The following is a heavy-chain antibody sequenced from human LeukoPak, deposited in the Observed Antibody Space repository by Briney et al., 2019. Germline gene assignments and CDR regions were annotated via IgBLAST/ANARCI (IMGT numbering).Heavy chain of an antibody. J-gene: IGHJ5*02. V-gene: IGHV4-59*11. Sequence: PSETPSLTCTVSGGSISSHYWRWIRQPPGKGLEWIGYIYYSGSTNYNPSLKSRVTISVDTSKNQFSLKLSSVTAAATAVYYCARAGVEMATIPNWFDPWGQGTLVTVSS. CDR2: IYYSGST. CDR3: ARAGVEMATIPNWFDP. D-gene: IGHD5-24*01. CDR1: GGSISSHY.